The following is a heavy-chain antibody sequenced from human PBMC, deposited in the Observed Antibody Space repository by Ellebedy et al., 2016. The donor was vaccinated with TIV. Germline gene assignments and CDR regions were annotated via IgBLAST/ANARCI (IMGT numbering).Heavy chain of an antibody. Sequence: ASVKVSCKASGGIFRSYAISWVRQVPGQGLEWMGRINPNTGGTKYAQKFQGRVAMTRDTSISTAYMELSRLTSDDTAVYYCARDVGQWLVRYFFDYWGQGTLVTVSS. CDR2: INPNTGGT. CDR3: ARDVGQWLVRYFFDY. D-gene: IGHD6-19*01. CDR1: GGIFRSYA. V-gene: IGHV1-2*06. J-gene: IGHJ4*02.